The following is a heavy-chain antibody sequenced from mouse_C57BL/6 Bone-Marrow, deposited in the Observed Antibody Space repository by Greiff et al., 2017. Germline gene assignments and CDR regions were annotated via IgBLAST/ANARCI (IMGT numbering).Heavy chain of an antibody. CDR2: IDPSDSYT. CDR1: GYTFTSYW. CDR3: ARSFSYWYLDY. D-gene: IGHD2-10*01. Sequence: QVQLQQPGAELVKPGASVKLSCKASGYTFTSYWMQWVKQRPGQGLEWIGEIDPSDSYTNYNQKFKGKATLTVDTSSSTAYMQLSSLTSEDSAVYYCARSFSYWYLDYWGRGTTLTVSS. J-gene: IGHJ2*01. V-gene: IGHV1-50*01.